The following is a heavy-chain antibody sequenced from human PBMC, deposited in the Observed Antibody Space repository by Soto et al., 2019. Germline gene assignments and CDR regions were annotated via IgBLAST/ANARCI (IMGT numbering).Heavy chain of an antibody. V-gene: IGHV5-51*01. CDR3: ARSCGGYTYYYYYGMDV. J-gene: IGHJ6*02. D-gene: IGHD3-22*01. CDR1: GYSFTGYW. CDR2: IYPGDSDT. Sequence: GESLKISCKGSGYSFTGYWIGWVRQMPGKGLEWMGIIYPGDSDTRYSPSFQGQVTISADKSISTAYLQWSSLKASDTAMYYCARSCGGYTYYYYYGMDVWGQGTTVTVSS.